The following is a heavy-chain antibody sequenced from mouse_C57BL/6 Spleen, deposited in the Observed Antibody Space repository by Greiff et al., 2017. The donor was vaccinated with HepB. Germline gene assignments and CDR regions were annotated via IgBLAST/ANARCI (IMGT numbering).Heavy chain of an antibody. J-gene: IGHJ4*01. V-gene: IGHV10-3*01. CDR3: VRDGDYYGSPHAMDY. D-gene: IGHD1-1*01. CDR1: GFTFNTYA. Sequence: EVQLVESGGGLVQPKGSLKLSCAASGFTFNTYAMHWVRQAPGKGLEWVARIRSKSSNYATYYADSVKDRFTISRDDSQSMLYLQMNNLKTEDTAVYYCVRDGDYYGSPHAMDYWGQGTSVTVSS. CDR2: IRSKSSNYAT.